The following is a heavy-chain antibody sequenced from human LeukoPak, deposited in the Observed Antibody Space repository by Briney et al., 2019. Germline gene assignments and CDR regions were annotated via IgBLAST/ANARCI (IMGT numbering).Heavy chain of an antibody. CDR1: GFTISSYE. J-gene: IGHJ6*03. V-gene: IGHV3-48*03. Sequence: GETLTLTCAGSGFTISSYELCWLRQAPPEGVEGGCDISYNGGCIYYTASLKSRVTISRDTAKNSLYLQMSSVRAEHTAVYYCVRGQTKIGGGYYMDVWGKGTTVTVSS. CDR2: ISYNGGCI. CDR3: VRGQTKIGGGYYMDV. D-gene: IGHD1-26*01.